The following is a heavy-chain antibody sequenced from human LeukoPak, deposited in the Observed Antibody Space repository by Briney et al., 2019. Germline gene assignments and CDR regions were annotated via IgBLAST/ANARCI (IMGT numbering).Heavy chain of an antibody. Sequence: PSETLSLTCTVSGGSISRYYWSWIRQPPGKGLEWIGYIYYSGSTNYNPSLKSRVTISVDTSKNQFSLKLSSVTAADTAVYYCARSLRGDGYNTDWGQGTLVTVSS. CDR1: GGSISRYY. V-gene: IGHV4-59*01. D-gene: IGHD5-24*01. J-gene: IGHJ4*02. CDR2: IYYSGST. CDR3: ARSLRGDGYNTD.